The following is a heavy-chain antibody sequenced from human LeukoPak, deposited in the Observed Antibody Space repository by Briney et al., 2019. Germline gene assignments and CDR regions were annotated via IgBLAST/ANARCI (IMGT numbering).Heavy chain of an antibody. CDR1: GFTVSSNY. Sequence: PGGSLRLSCAASGFTVSSNYMSWVRQAPGKGLEWVSFIYSGGSTYYADSVKGRFTISSDHSKNTLYLQMNSLRVEDTAVYYCATRQGGSYFDYWGQGTLVTVSS. CDR2: IYSGGST. J-gene: IGHJ4*02. V-gene: IGHV3-53*01. CDR3: ATRQGGSYFDY. D-gene: IGHD1-26*01.